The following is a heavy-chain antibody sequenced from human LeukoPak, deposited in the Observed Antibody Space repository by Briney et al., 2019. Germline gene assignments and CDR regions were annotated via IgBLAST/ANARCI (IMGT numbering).Heavy chain of an antibody. D-gene: IGHD2-2*01. CDR1: GFTFRSYS. J-gene: IGHJ4*02. Sequence: GGSLRLSCAASGFTFRSYSMDWVRQAPGKGLEWVSAIDPSSTYIYYADSVKGRFTISRDNAENSLYLQMNSLRVEDTAVYYCARAPTVLVGYCSSSSCQADYWGQGTLVTVSS. V-gene: IGHV3-21*01. CDR3: ARAPTVLVGYCSSSSCQADY. CDR2: IDPSSTYI.